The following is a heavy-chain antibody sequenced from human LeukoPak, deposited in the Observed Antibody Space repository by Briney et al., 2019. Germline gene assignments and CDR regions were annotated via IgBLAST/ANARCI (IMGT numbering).Heavy chain of an antibody. V-gene: IGHV1-46*01. CDR3: ARVPYYYDSSGPHFDY. D-gene: IGHD3-22*01. CDR1: GYTFTSYY. Sequence: ASVKVSCKASGYTFTSYYMHWVRQAPGQGLEWMGTINPSGGSTSYAQKFQGRVTMARDTSTSTVYMELSSLRSEDTAVYYCARVPYYYDSSGPHFDYWGQGTLVTVSS. CDR2: INPSGGST. J-gene: IGHJ4*02.